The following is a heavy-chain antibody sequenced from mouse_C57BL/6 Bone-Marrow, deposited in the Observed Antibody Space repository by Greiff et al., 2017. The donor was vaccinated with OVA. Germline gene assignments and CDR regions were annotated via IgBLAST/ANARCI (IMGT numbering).Heavy chain of an antibody. CDR2: IWSGGST. Sequence: VQRVESGPGLVQPSQSLSITCTVSGFSLTSYAVPWVRQSPGKGLEWLGVIWSGGSTDYNAAFISRLSISKDNAKSQVFFKMSSLQADDTAIYYCARNRLYDYDDYYAMDYWGQGTSVTVSS. D-gene: IGHD2-4*01. CDR1: GFSLTSYA. V-gene: IGHV2-2*01. CDR3: ARNRLYDYDDYYAMDY. J-gene: IGHJ4*01.